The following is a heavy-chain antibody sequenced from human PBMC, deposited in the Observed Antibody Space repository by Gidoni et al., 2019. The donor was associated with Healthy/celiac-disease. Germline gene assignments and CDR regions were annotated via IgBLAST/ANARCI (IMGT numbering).Heavy chain of an antibody. CDR3: TRFSPSYGYKGDY. J-gene: IGHJ4*02. D-gene: IGHD5-18*01. CDR1: GFTFSGSA. Sequence: EVQLVESGGGLVQPGWSLKLSCAASGFTFSGSAMHWVRQASGKGLEWVGRIRSKANSYATAYAASVKGRFTISRDDSKNTAYLQMNSLKTEDTAVYYCTRFSPSYGYKGDYWGQGTLVTVSS. V-gene: IGHV3-73*01. CDR2: IRSKANSYAT.